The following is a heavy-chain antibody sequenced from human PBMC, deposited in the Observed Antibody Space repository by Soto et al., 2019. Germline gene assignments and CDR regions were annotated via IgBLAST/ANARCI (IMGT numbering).Heavy chain of an antibody. V-gene: IGHV4-34*01. CDR1: GGSFLGYY. CDR2: INHSGST. CDR3: ASSRYYDFWSGYSPSEGFAY. D-gene: IGHD3-3*01. Sequence: PSETLSLTCAVYGGSFLGYYCIFIRQPPFKWLEWIGEINHSGSTNYNPSLKSRVTISVDTSKNQFSLKLSSVTAADTAVYYCASSRYYDFWSGYSPSEGFAYWGQGTLVTVSS. J-gene: IGHJ4*02.